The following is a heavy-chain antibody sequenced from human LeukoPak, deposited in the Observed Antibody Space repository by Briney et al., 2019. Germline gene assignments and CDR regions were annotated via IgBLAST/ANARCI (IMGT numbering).Heavy chain of an antibody. CDR2: IYYSGST. Sequence: SETLSLTCTVSGGSISSYYWSWIRQPPGKGLEWIGYIYYSGSTYYNPSLKSRVTISVDTSKNQFSLKLSSVTAADTAVYYCAREVWDSTNWFDPWGQGTLVTVSS. CDR1: GGSISSYY. J-gene: IGHJ5*02. CDR3: AREVWDSTNWFDP. D-gene: IGHD3-16*01. V-gene: IGHV4-30-4*08.